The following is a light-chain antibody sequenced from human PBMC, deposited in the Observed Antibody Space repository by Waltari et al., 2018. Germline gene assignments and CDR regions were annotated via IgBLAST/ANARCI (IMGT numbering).Light chain of an antibody. Sequence: QSVLTQPPSASATPGQRVTISCSGSRSNIRHNTVNWYQQLPGTAPNLLIYSNNQRPSGVPDRFSGSKSGTSASLAISGLQSEDEADYYCAAWDDSLNGPVFGGGTKLTVL. J-gene: IGLJ2*01. V-gene: IGLV1-44*01. CDR3: AAWDDSLNGPV. CDR2: SNN. CDR1: RSNIRHNT.